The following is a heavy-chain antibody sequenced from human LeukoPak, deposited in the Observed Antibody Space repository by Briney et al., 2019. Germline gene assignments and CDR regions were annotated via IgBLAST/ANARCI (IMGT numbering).Heavy chain of an antibody. D-gene: IGHD7-27*01. V-gene: IGHV4-34*01. J-gene: IGHJ4*02. CDR3: ARDSNWGFQ. CDR2: IDNRGST. Sequence: SETLSLTCTVSGGSFSFYFWHWIRKPSGKGLEWLADIDNRGSTQYNPSLRGRGTISVDTSRNHVSLRLTSVTAADTAVYFCARDSNWGFQWGPGTLVTVSS. CDR1: GGSFSFYF.